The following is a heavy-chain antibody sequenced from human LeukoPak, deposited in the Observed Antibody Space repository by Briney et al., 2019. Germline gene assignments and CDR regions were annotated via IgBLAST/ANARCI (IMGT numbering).Heavy chain of an antibody. CDR1: GDSISNSGYY. J-gene: IGHJ4*02. Sequence: PSETLSLTCTVSGDSISNSGYYWGWIRQPPGKGLEWIGSIYYSGSTYYNPSLKSRVTISVDTSKNQFSLKLNSVAAADTAVYYCATGGAFTTGRYNIWGQGTLVSVSS. CDR2: IYYSGST. D-gene: IGHD1-1*01. V-gene: IGHV4-39*07. CDR3: ATGGAFTTGRYNI.